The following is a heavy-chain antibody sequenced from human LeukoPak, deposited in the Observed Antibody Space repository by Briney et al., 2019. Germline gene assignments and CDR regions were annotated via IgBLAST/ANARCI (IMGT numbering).Heavy chain of an antibody. J-gene: IGHJ4*02. CDR1: GFTFSSHS. V-gene: IGHV3-48*01. CDR3: ARDGGGLIAARYFDY. Sequence: GGSLRLSCVASGFTFSSHSMNWVRQAPGQGLEWVSYITSDSSTRFYADSVKGRFTASRDNSKNTLYLQMNSLRAEDTAVYYCARDGGGLIAARYFDYWGQGTLVTVSS. CDR2: ITSDSSTR. D-gene: IGHD6-6*01.